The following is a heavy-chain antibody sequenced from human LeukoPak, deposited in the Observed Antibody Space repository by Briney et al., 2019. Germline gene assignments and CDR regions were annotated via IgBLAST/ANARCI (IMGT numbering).Heavy chain of an antibody. CDR2: IYSGGST. V-gene: IGHV3-53*01. D-gene: IGHD2-2*01. CDR1: GFTVSSNY. CDR3: ARWPSYQLSPDTVQDY. J-gene: IGHJ4*02. Sequence: GGSLRLSCAASGFTVSSNYMSWVRQAPGKGLEWVSVIYSGGSTYYADSVKGRFTLSRDNSKNTLYLQMNSLRAEDTAVYYCARWPSYQLSPDTVQDYWGQGTLVTVSS.